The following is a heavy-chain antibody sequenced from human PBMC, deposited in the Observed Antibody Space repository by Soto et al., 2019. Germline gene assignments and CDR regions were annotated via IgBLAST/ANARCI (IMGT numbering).Heavy chain of an antibody. CDR3: ARGSSENWFDP. Sequence: PSETLSLTCAVYGGSFSGDYWSWIRQPPGKGLEWIGEINHSGSTNYNPSLKSRVTISVDTSKNQFSLKLSSVTAADTAVYYCARGSSENWFDPWGQGTLVTVSS. CDR2: INHSGST. J-gene: IGHJ5*02. V-gene: IGHV4-34*01. CDR1: GGSFSGDY.